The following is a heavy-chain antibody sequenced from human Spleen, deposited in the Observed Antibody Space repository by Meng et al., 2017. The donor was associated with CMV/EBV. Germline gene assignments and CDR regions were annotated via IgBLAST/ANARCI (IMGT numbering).Heavy chain of an antibody. J-gene: IGHJ4*02. CDR2: IYYSGST. CDR1: GGSISSSSYY. CDR3: ARGSTGPKYCSGGSCYSVDS. Sequence: SETLSLTCTVSGGSISSSSYYWGWIRQPPGKGLEWIGSIYYSGSTYYNPSLKSRVTISIDTSKNQFSLKLSSVTAADTAVYYCARGSTGPKYCSGGSCYSVDSWGQGTLVTVSS. V-gene: IGHV4-39*07. D-gene: IGHD2-15*01.